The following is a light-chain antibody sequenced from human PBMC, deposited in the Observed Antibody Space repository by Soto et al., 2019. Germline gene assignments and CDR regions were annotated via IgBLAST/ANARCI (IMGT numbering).Light chain of an antibody. CDR1: QSVTSPY. V-gene: IGKV3-20*01. Sequence: TQSPGTLSLSPGERATLSCRAVQSVTSPYMAWYQQKPGQAPRLLIYATSFRATGIPDRFRGSGSGTDFTLTISSLEPEDSAVYYCQDSSTSPWPFGQGTKVEIK. CDR3: QDSSTSPWP. J-gene: IGKJ1*01. CDR2: ATS.